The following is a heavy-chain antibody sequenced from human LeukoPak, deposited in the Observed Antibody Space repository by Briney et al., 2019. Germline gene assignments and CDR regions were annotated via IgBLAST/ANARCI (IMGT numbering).Heavy chain of an antibody. CDR3: ARYSGMGYSPGTSSNS. D-gene: IGHD1-26*01. CDR2: IYHSGST. J-gene: IGHJ4*02. CDR1: GSSISSGYY. Sequence: SETLSLTCTVSGSSISSGYYWGWIRQPPGKGLEWIGNIYHSGSTYYNPSLKSRLTISVDTSRNQFSLKLSSVSAADTAVYYCARYSGMGYSPGTSSNSWGQGTRVTVSS. V-gene: IGHV4-38-2*02.